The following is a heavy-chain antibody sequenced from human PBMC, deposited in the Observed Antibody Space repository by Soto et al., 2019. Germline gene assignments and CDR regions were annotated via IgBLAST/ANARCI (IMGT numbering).Heavy chain of an antibody. V-gene: IGHV2-26*01. CDR3: ARSGGSYPYYCYGMDV. Sequence: QVTLKESGPVLVKPTETLTLTCTVSGFSLSNARMGVSWIRQPPGKALDWLAHIFSNDEKSYTTSLKSRLTISKDTSKSQVVLTMTNIDPVDTATYYCARSGGSYPYYCYGMDVWGRGTTVTVSS. J-gene: IGHJ6*02. CDR2: IFSNDEK. D-gene: IGHD1-26*01. CDR1: GFSLSNARMG.